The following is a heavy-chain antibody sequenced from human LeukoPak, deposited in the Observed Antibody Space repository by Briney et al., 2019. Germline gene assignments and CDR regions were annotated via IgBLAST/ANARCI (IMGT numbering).Heavy chain of an antibody. J-gene: IGHJ6*02. CDR3: AREGVVPAAIPDYYYDYGMDV. D-gene: IGHD2-2*02. CDR2: ISSSSNYI. CDR1: GFTFSNYD. V-gene: IGHV3-21*01. Sequence: GGSLRLSCAASGFTFSNYDMHWVRQAPGKGLEWVSSISSSSNYIYCADSVKGRFAISRDNAKNSLYLQMNSLGAEDTAVYYCAREGVVPAAIPDYYYDYGMDVWGQGTTVTVSS.